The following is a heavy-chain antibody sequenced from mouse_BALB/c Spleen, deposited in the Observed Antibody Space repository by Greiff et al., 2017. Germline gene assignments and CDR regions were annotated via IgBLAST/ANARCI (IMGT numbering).Heavy chain of an antibody. CDR1: GYTFTSYY. CDR3: TRYDYDEGGAMDY. CDR2: INPSNGGT. J-gene: IGHJ4*01. Sequence: VKLMESGAELVKPGASVKLSCKASGYTFTSYYMYWVKQRPGQGLEWIGEINPSNGGTNFNEKFKSKATLTVDKSSSTAYMQLSSLTSEDSAVYYCTRYDYDEGGAMDYWGQGTSVTVSS. V-gene: IGHV1S81*02. D-gene: IGHD2-4*01.